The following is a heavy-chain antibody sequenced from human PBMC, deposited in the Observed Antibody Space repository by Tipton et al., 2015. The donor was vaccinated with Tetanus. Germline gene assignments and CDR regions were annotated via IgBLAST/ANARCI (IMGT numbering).Heavy chain of an antibody. CDR2: IYYSGST. D-gene: IGHD3-10*01. CDR1: GGSISSSSYC. CDR3: ARHNPSGLWFGELDSSFDY. V-gene: IGHV4-39*01. Sequence: TLSLTCTVSGGSISSSSYCWGWIRQPPGKGLEWIGTIYYSGSTYYNPSLKSRVTISVDTSKNQFSLKLSSVTAADTAVYYCARHNPSGLWFGELDSSFDYWGQGTLVTVSS. J-gene: IGHJ4*02.